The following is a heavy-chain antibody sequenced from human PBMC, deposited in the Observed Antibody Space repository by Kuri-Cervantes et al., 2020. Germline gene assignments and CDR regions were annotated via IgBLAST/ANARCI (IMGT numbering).Heavy chain of an antibody. D-gene: IGHD3-22*01. CDR3: AREYGYYYDSSEGHYGMDV. CDR1: GYTFSGYY. V-gene: IGHV1-2*02. J-gene: IGHJ6*02. Sequence: ASVKVSCKASGYTFSGYYMHWVRQAPGQGLEWMGWINPNSGGTNCAQKFQGRVTMTRDTSISTAYMELSRLRSDDTAVYYCAREYGYYYDSSEGHYGMDVWGQGITVTVSS. CDR2: INPNSGGT.